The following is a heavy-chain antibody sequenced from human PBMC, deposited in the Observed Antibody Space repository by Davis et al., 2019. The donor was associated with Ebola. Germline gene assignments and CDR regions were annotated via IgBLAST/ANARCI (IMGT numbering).Heavy chain of an antibody. CDR1: GFVFSSYV. CDR3: ARFSAKLILLQYYFDY. Sequence: GESLKISCAASGFVFSSYVMSWVRRAPGKGLEWVSGISDSGGSTHYADSVKGRFTISRDNAKNSLYLQMNSLRDEDTAVYYCARFSAKLILLQYYFDYWGQGTLVTVSS. D-gene: IGHD2-15*01. V-gene: IGHV3-23*01. J-gene: IGHJ4*02. CDR2: ISDSGGST.